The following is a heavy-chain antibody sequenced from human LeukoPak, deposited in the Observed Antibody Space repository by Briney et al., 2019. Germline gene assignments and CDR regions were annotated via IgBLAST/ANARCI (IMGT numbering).Heavy chain of an antibody. Sequence: PGGSLRLSCAASGLIFSTCSMNWVRQAPGKGLEWVSYISASSSRMDYADSVNGRFTISRDNAKSSLYLQMNSLRGEDTAVYYCARYCSGGSCYSAFDYWGQGTLVTVSS. D-gene: IGHD2-15*01. J-gene: IGHJ4*02. CDR2: ISASSSRM. CDR3: ARYCSGGSCYSAFDY. V-gene: IGHV3-48*01. CDR1: GLIFSTCS.